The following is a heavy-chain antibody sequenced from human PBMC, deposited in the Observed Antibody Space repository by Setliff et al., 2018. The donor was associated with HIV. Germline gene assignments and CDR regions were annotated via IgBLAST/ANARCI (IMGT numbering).Heavy chain of an antibody. CDR3: ARETEAGTFDY. Sequence: SLTCTVSSGSVSRSSYYWGWIRQTPGKGLEWIGSIYWSGLTFYNPSLKSRVTISVDTSKSQFSLKLSSVTAADTAVYYCARETEAGTFDYWGQGTLVTVSS. V-gene: IGHV4-39*07. D-gene: IGHD6-19*01. CDR2: IYWSGLT. CDR1: SGSVSRSSYY. J-gene: IGHJ4*02.